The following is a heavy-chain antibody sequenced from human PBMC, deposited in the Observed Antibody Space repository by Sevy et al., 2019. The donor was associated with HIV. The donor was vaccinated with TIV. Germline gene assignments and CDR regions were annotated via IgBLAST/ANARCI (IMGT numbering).Heavy chain of an antibody. Sequence: ASVKVSCKASGYTFTSYGVTWVRQAPGQGLQWMGWISTFNGDTNSAQKLQGRVTMTTDTSTSTAYMELRSLRSDDTAVYYCARAYCSGRRYYSLAYWGQGTLVTVS. CDR1: GYTFTSYG. D-gene: IGHD2-15*01. CDR3: ARAYCSGRRYYSLAY. J-gene: IGHJ4*02. V-gene: IGHV1-18*01. CDR2: ISTFNGDT.